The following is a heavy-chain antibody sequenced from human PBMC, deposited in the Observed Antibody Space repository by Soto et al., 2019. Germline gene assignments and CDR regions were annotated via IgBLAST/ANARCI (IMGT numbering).Heavy chain of an antibody. CDR3: ARIRLSSSPYLGNYYYYMDV. Sequence: SGPTLVNPTQTLTLTCTFSGFSLSTSGMCVSWIRQPPGKALEWLARIDWDDDKYYSTSLKTRLTISKDTSKNQVVLTMTNMDPVDTATYYCARIRLSSSPYLGNYYYYMDVWGKGTTVTVSS. V-gene: IGHV2-70*11. J-gene: IGHJ6*03. D-gene: IGHD6-6*01. CDR1: GFSLSTSGMC. CDR2: IDWDDDK.